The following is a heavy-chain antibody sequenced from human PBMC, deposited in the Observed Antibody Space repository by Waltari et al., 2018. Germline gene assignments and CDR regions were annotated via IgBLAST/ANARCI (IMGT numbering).Heavy chain of an antibody. V-gene: IGHV4-34*01. Sequence: QVHLQQWGAGALQPLDTLSLTCAVFGGPVRGYYWRGIRQPPGKGLEWIGEINHAQNRNYNPTLKSRVTMSVDTSKNQFSLKLSSVTAADTGIYYCARLEDCTGPGGNCYSGDVFALDVWGQGTMVTVSS. CDR3: ARLEDCTGPGGNCYSGDVFALDV. J-gene: IGHJ6*02. CDR2: INHAQNR. CDR1: GGPVRGYY. D-gene: IGHD2-8*02.